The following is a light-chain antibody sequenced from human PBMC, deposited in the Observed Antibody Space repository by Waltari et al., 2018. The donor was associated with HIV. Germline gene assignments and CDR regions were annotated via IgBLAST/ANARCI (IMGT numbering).Light chain of an antibody. Sequence: QSVLTQPPSASGTPGQRVTITCSVGSSTLGTYSVNCYQQVPGTAPKLLSYNNNQWPSGVPDRFSGSKSGTSASLAISGLQSEDEADYYCATWEHRLNGPIFGGGTRLTVL. CDR1: SSTLGTYS. CDR2: NNN. V-gene: IGLV1-44*01. J-gene: IGLJ2*01. CDR3: ATWEHRLNGPI.